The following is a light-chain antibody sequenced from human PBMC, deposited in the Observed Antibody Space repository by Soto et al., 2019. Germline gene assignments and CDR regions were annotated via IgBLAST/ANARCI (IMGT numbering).Light chain of an antibody. J-gene: IGLJ2*01. CDR1: SSDVGGYNY. V-gene: IGLV2-8*01. CDR3: SSYAGSNNFVV. Sequence: QSALTQPPSASGSPGQSVTISCTGTSSDVGGYNYVSWYQQHPGKAPKLMIYEVSKRPSGVPDRFSGSKSGNTASLTVSGRQAEDEADYYCSSYAGSNNFVVFGGGTKVTV. CDR2: EVS.